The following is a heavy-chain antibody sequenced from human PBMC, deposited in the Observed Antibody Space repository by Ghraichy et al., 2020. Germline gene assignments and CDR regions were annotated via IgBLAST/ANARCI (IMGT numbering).Heavy chain of an antibody. D-gene: IGHD3-22*01. CDR2: IIPVFGTT. Sequence: SVKVSCKASGGTFSSYAISWVRQAPGQGLEWMGGIIPVFGTTIYTQNFRDRVTITADKSTSTAYMELSSLRSEDTAVYHCARVRGYYDNRVFDYWGQGTLVTVSS. J-gene: IGHJ4*02. CDR3: ARVRGYYDNRVFDY. CDR1: GGTFSSYA. V-gene: IGHV1-69*06.